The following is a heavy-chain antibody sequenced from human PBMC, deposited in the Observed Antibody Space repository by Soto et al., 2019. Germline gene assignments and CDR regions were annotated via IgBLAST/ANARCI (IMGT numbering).Heavy chain of an antibody. J-gene: IGHJ6*02. Sequence: GASVKVSCKASGGTFSSYAISWVRQAPGQGLEWMGGIIPIFGTANYAQKFQGRVTITADESTSTAYMELSSLRSEDTAVYYCARDRKVLIVYAKHGMDVWGQGTTVTVSS. V-gene: IGHV1-69*13. CDR2: IIPIFGTA. CDR3: ARDRKVLIVYAKHGMDV. CDR1: GGTFSSYA. D-gene: IGHD2-8*01.